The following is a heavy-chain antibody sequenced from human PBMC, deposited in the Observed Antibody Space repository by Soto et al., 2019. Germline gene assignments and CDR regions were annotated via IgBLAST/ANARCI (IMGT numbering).Heavy chain of an antibody. D-gene: IGHD3-10*01. V-gene: IGHV3-53*04. CDR1: GFAVRHNY. CDR3: ASNTVSLPSGGDV. J-gene: IGHJ6*04. CDR2: IYSGGDT. Sequence: EVQLVESGGGLVQPGGSLRLSCTASGFAVRHNYMTWVRQAPGKGLEWVSLIYSGGDTAYADSVKGRFTISRHTSQTTLYLQMNSLRAEDTAGYYCASNTVSLPSGGDVWGKGTAVTVSS.